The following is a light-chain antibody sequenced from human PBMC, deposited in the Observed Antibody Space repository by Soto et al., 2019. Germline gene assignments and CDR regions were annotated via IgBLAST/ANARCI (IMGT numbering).Light chain of an antibody. CDR1: SSDVGSYNL. CDR2: EGS. V-gene: IGLV2-23*01. Sequence: QSVLTQPASVSGSPGQSITISCTGTSSDVGSYNLVSWCQQHPGKAPKLMIYEGSKRPSGVSNRFSGSKSGNTASLTISGLQAEDEADYYCCSYAGSSTLAYVFGTGTKLTVL. CDR3: CSYAGSSTLAYV. J-gene: IGLJ1*01.